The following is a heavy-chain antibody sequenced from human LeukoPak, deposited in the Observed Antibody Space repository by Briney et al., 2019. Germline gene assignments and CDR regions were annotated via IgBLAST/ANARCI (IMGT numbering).Heavy chain of an antibody. V-gene: IGHV3-23*01. J-gene: IGHJ4*01. CDR1: GFTFTRHA. CDR2: ISASGDST. D-gene: IGHD4-23*01. Sequence: GGSLRLSCTASGFTFTRHAMSWVRQAPGKGLEWVSEISASGDSTYTAASVRGRFAISRDNSKTTLYLQMNSLRGEDTAVYYCVRQGGGDNCRWGQGALVTVSS. CDR3: VRQGGGDNCR.